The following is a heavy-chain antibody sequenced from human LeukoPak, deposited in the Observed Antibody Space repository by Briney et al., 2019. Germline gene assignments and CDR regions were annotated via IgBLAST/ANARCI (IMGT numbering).Heavy chain of an antibody. CDR1: GYTFTSYY. Sequence: ASVKVSCKASGYTFTSYYMNWVRQAPGQGLEWMGIIDPSGGSTTYTQNFQGRVTMTRDTSTSTVYMELSSLISEDTAIYYCARGRIYGDYGYFEYWGQGTLVSVSS. CDR3: ARGRIYGDYGYFEY. D-gene: IGHD4-17*01. J-gene: IGHJ4*02. V-gene: IGHV1-46*01. CDR2: IDPSGGST.